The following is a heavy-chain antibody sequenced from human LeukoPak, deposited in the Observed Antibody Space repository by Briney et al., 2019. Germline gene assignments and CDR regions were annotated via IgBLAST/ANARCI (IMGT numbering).Heavy chain of an antibody. CDR1: GYTLTELS. D-gene: IGHD4-17*01. V-gene: IGHV1-24*01. CDR2: FDPEDGET. Sequence: ASVKVSCKVSGYTLTELSMHWVRQAPGKGLEWMGGFDPEDGETIYAQKFQGKVTMTEDTSTDTAYMELSSLRSEDTAVYYCATKVDYGGNSFDYWGQGTLVTVSS. J-gene: IGHJ4*02. CDR3: ATKVDYGGNSFDY.